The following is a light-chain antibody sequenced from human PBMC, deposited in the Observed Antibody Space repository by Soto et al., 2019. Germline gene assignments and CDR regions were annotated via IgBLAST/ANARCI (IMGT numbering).Light chain of an antibody. CDR3: QQRGQLT. J-gene: IGKJ4*01. V-gene: IGKV3-11*01. CDR2: DAS. CDR1: QSVSSY. Sequence: EIVLTQSPATLSLSPGERATLSCRASQSVSSYLAWYQQKPGQAPRLLIYDASNRATGIPARFSGSGSGTDFTLTISSLEPEDFAVYYCQQRGQLTFGGGTKVDIK.